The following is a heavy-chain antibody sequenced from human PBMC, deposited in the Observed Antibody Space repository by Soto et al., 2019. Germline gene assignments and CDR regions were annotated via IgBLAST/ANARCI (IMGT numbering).Heavy chain of an antibody. Sequence: QVQLVQSGAEVKKPGASVKVSCKASGYTFTSYDINWVRQATGQGLEWMGWMNPNSGNTGYAQKFQGSVTMTRNTSIRTAYMELSSLRSEDTDVYYCARVPGSSWGNAFDIWGQGTMVTVSS. CDR3: ARVPGSSWGNAFDI. CDR1: GYTFTSYD. J-gene: IGHJ3*02. CDR2: MNPNSGNT. D-gene: IGHD6-13*01. V-gene: IGHV1-8*01.